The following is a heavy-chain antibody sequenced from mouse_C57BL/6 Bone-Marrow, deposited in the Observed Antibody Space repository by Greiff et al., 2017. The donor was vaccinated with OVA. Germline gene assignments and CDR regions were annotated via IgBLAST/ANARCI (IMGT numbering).Heavy chain of an antibody. CDR2: INPSNGGT. CDR1: GYTFTSYW. Sequence: VQLHQPGTELVKPGASVKLSCKASGYTFTSYWMHWVKQRPGQGLEWIGNINPSNGGTNYNEKFKSKATLTVDKSSSTAYMQLSSLTSEDSAVYYCARLDSSGYAWFAYWGQGTLVTVSA. J-gene: IGHJ3*01. D-gene: IGHD3-2*02. V-gene: IGHV1-53*01. CDR3: ARLDSSGYAWFAY.